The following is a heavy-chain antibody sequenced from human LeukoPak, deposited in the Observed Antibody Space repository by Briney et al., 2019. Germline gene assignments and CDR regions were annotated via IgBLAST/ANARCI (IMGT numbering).Heavy chain of an antibody. CDR2: INHSGST. D-gene: IGHD3-10*01. Sequence: PSETLSLTCAVYGGSFGGYYWSWIRQPPGKGLEWIGEINHSGSTNYNPSLKSRVTISVDTSKNQFSLKLSSVTAADTAVYYCARERGITMVRGVISPVWGKGTTVTVSS. CDR1: GGSFGGYY. J-gene: IGHJ6*04. CDR3: ARERGITMVRGVISPV. V-gene: IGHV4-34*01.